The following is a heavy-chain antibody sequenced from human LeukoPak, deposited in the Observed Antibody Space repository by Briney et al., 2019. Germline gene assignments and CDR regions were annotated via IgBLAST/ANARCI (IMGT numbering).Heavy chain of an antibody. J-gene: IGHJ4*02. Sequence: SETLSLTCTVSGGSISSSSYYWGWIRQPPGKGLEWIGSIYYSGSTYYNPSLKSRVTISVDTSKNQFSLKLSSATAADTAVYYCARHAWSGSITIFGVVRGHFDYWGQGTLVTVSS. CDR1: GGSISSSSYY. CDR3: ARHAWSGSITIFGVVRGHFDY. D-gene: IGHD3-3*01. CDR2: IYYSGST. V-gene: IGHV4-39*01.